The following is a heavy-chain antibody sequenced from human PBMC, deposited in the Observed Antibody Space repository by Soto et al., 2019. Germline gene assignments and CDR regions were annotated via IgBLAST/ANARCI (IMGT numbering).Heavy chain of an antibody. J-gene: IGHJ4*02. CDR3: VRGWDNLDY. CDR1: GFSFTSFE. V-gene: IGHV3-48*03. CDR2: ISISGTSI. D-gene: IGHD1-20*01. Sequence: PGGSLRLSCTVSGFSFTSFEMNWIRQAPGKGLEWISYISISGTSIFYADSVTGRLTISRDNAKSSLYLQMNSLRAEDTAPYSCVRGWDNLDYWGQGTMVTVSS.